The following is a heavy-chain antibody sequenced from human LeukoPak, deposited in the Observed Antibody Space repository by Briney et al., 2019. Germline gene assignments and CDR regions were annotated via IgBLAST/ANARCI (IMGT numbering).Heavy chain of an antibody. Sequence: GGSLRLSCATSGFTFDNYGMHWVLQATGKGLEWVAVIYDDGSREHFADSVKGRFAISRDNSKKTVVLQMNSLRGEDAAVYYCARDSKSGYFDSWGQGTLVTVSS. D-gene: IGHD3-3*01. CDR2: IYDDGSRE. J-gene: IGHJ4*02. V-gene: IGHV3-33*01. CDR3: ARDSKSGYFDS. CDR1: GFTFDNYG.